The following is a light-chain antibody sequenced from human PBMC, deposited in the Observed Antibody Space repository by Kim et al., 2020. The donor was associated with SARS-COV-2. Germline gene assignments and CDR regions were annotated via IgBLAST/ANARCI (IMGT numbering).Light chain of an antibody. Sequence: GQRFTISCSGSGSNIGSNYVYWYQQLPGTAPKLLIYRNNQRPSGVPDRFSGSKSGTSASLAISGLRSEDEADYYCAAWDDSLSGVVFGGGTQLTVL. CDR2: RNN. J-gene: IGLJ2*01. V-gene: IGLV1-47*01. CDR3: AAWDDSLSGVV. CDR1: GSNIGSNY.